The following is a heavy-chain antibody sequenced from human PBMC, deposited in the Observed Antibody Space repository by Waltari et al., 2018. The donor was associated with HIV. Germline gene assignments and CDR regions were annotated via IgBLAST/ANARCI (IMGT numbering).Heavy chain of an antibody. D-gene: IGHD3-3*01. CDR2: IYYSGST. V-gene: IGHV4-39*07. J-gene: IGHJ5*02. Sequence: QLQLQESGPGLVKPSETLSLTCTVSGGSISSSSYYWGWIRQPPGKGLEWIGSIYYSGSTYYNPSLKSRVTISVDTSKNQFSLKLSSVTAADTAVYYCARGITIFGVVISNFDPWGQGTLVTVSS. CDR1: GGSISSSSYY. CDR3: ARGITIFGVVISNFDP.